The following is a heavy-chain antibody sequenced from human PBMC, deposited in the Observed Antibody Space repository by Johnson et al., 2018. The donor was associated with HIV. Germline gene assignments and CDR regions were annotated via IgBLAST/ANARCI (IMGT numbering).Heavy chain of an antibody. D-gene: IGHD1-26*01. CDR2: INWYGART. V-gene: IGHV3-20*04. CDR3: ARTISSYQGAFDI. Sequence: VQLVESGGGVERPGGSLRLSCAASGFTFDDYAMSWVRQAPGKGLEWVSGINWYGARTGYADSVTGRFTISRDNAKNSLYLQMNSLRAEDTAVYYCARTISSYQGAFDIWGQGTMVTVSS. CDR1: GFTFDDYA. J-gene: IGHJ3*02.